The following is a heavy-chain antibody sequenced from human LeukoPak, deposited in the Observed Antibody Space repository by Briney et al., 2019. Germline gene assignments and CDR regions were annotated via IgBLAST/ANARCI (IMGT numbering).Heavy chain of an antibody. CDR2: IRYDGSNK. J-gene: IGHJ3*02. CDR3: ANLVLRRKTSASFDI. Sequence: GGSLRLSCAASGFTFSSYGMHWVRQAPGKGLEWVAFIRYDGSNKYYADSVKGRFTISRGNSKNTLYLQMNSLRAEDTAVYYCANLVLRRKTSASFDIWGQGTMVTVSS. CDR1: GFTFSSYG. V-gene: IGHV3-30*02. D-gene: IGHD2/OR15-2a*01.